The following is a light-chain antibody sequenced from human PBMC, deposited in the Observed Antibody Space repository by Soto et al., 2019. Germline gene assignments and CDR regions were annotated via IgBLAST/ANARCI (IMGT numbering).Light chain of an antibody. V-gene: IGKV3-20*01. CDR3: QQYGSSLFS. J-gene: IGKJ3*01. CDR1: QSVSSTF. CDR2: AAS. Sequence: EIVFTQSPGTLSFSPGERATLSCRASQSVSSTFLAWYQQKPGQAPRLLIYAASSRATGIPDRFSGSGSGTDFTLTISRLEPEDFAVYYCQQYGSSLFSFGPGTKVDIK.